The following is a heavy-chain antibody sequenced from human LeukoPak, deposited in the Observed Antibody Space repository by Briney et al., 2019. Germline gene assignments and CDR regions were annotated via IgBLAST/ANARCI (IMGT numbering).Heavy chain of an antibody. CDR2: ISSSSSTI. CDR1: GFTISSYS. D-gene: IGHD3-22*01. J-gene: IGHJ4*02. Sequence: GGSLRLSCAASGFTISSYSMNWVRQAPGKGLEWVSYISSSSSTIYYADSVKGRFTISRDNAKNSLYLQMNSLRAEDTAVYYCARGGWYYDSSGLTNFDYWGQGTLVTVSS. V-gene: IGHV3-48*04. CDR3: ARGGWYYDSSGLTNFDY.